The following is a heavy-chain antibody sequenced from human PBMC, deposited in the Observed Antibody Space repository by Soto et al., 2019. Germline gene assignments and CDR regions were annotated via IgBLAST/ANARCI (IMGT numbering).Heavy chain of an antibody. CDR2: INAGNGNT. CDR1: GYTFTSYA. J-gene: IGHJ5*02. V-gene: IGHV1-3*01. D-gene: IGHD3-3*01. Sequence: ASVKVSCKASGYTFTSYAMHWVRQAPGQRLEWMGWINAGNGNTKYSQKFQGRVTITRDTSASTAYMELSSLRSEDTAVYYCARDFNFWSGYMWFDPWGQGTLVTVSS. CDR3: ARDFNFWSGYMWFDP.